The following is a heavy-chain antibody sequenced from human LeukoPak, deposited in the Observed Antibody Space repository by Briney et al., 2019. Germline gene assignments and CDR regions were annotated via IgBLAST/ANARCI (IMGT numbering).Heavy chain of an antibody. CDR2: INPNGGGT. J-gene: IGHJ4*02. CDR1: GYTFTGHY. Sequence: ASVKVPCKASGYTFTGHYLHWVRQAPGQGLEFMGWINPNGGGTKYAQKFQGRVTVTRDTSITTAYMELSSLRSDDTAVYYCAREGASCNTDCYSFDFWGQGTLVTVSS. CDR3: AREGASCNTDCYSFDF. D-gene: IGHD2-21*02. V-gene: IGHV1-2*02.